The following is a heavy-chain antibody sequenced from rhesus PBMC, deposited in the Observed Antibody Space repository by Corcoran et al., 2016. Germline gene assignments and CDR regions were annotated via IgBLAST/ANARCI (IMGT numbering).Heavy chain of an antibody. CDR3: ARAPAGYSYGHYGLDS. CDR1: GYSISSNY. D-gene: IGHD5-36*01. V-gene: IGHV4-165*01. Sequence: QVQLQESGPGLVKPSETLSRTCAVSGYSISSNYWIWIRQPPGKGLEWIVYFNGSSGSTYYNPSLKSRVTISTDTSKNQFSLKMSSVTAADTAVYYCARAPAGYSYGHYGLDSWGQGVVVTVSS. CDR2: FNGSSGST. J-gene: IGHJ6*01.